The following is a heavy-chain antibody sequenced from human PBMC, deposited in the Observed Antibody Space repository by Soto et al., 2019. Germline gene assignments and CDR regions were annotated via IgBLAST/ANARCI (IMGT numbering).Heavy chain of an antibody. J-gene: IGHJ4*02. CDR3: AIGSVVVMGAATGGLIY. V-gene: IGHV1-69*06. Sequence: QVQLVQSGAEVKKPGSSVKVSCKASGGTFSSHGITWVRQAPGQGLEWMGGIIPMFGTPKYAQRFQGRVSITADKSTITAYMELSSLRSEDTAVYYCAIGSVVVMGAATGGLIYWGQGALVTVSS. D-gene: IGHD2-21*01. CDR1: GGTFSSHG. CDR2: IIPMFGTP.